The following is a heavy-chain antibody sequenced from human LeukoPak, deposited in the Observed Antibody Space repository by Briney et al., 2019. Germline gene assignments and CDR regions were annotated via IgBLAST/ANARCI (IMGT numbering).Heavy chain of an antibody. CDR2: IYYSGST. V-gene: IGHV4-30-4*01. CDR3: ARAYLLDYYYCYGMDV. Sequence: SQTLSLTCTVSGGSISSGDYYWSWIRQPPGKGLEWIGYIYYSGSTYYNPSLKSRVTISVDTSKNQFSLKLSSVTAADTAVYYRARAYLLDYYYCYGMDVWGKGTTVTVSS. J-gene: IGHJ6*04. CDR1: GGSISSGDYY.